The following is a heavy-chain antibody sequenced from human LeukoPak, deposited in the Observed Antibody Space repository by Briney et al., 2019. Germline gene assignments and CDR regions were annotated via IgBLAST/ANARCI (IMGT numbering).Heavy chain of an antibody. Sequence: PGGSLRLSCATSGLTFSNAWMNWVRQAPGKGLEWVGRIGSNSDGGTIDYAAPVKGRFTLSRGDSKTTLYLQMNSLQTEDTAVYYCATDFYDSTWGQGTLVTVSS. V-gene: IGHV3-15*07. CDR3: ATDFYDST. CDR2: IGSNSDGGTI. J-gene: IGHJ5*02. CDR1: GLTFSNAW. D-gene: IGHD3-22*01.